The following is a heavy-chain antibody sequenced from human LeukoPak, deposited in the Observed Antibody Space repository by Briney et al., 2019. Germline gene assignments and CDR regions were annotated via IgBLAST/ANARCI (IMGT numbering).Heavy chain of an antibody. D-gene: IGHD4-23*01. CDR2: ISAYNGNT. CDR3: ARETTVVTLSGLGY. Sequence: GASVKVSCKASGYTFTSYGISWVRQAPGQGLGWMGWISAYNGNTNNAQKLQGRVTMTTDTSPSTAYMELRSLRSDDTAVYYCARETTVVTLSGLGYWGQGTLVTVSS. CDR1: GYTFTSYG. V-gene: IGHV1-18*01. J-gene: IGHJ4*02.